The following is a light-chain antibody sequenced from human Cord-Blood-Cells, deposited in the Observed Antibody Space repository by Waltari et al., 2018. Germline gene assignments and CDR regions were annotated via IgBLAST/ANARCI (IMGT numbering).Light chain of an antibody. CDR2: SNK. J-gene: IGLJ3*02. Sequence: QSVLTQPPSASGTPGQRVTISCSGSSSNIGSNTVNWYQQLPGTAPKLLIYSNKQRPSGVPDRCSGSKSGTSASLAISGLQSEDEADYYCAAWDDSLNDWVFGGGTKLTVL. CDR1: SSNIGSNT. V-gene: IGLV1-44*01. CDR3: AAWDDSLNDWV.